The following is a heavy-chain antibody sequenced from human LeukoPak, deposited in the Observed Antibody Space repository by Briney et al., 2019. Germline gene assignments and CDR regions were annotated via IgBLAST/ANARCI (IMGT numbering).Heavy chain of an antibody. CDR1: GFTFSSYA. V-gene: IGHV3-30-3*01. CDR3: ARGSRTYYYDSSGYYGFDY. Sequence: GRSLRLSCAASGFTFSSYAMHWVRQAPGKGLEWVADISYDGSNKYYADSVKGRFTISRDNSKNTLYLQMNSLRAEDTAVYYCARGSRTYYYDSSGYYGFDYWGEGTLVTVSS. J-gene: IGHJ4*02. CDR2: ISYDGSNK. D-gene: IGHD3-22*01.